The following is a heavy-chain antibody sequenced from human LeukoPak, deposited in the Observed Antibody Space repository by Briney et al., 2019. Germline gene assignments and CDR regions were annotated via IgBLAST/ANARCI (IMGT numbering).Heavy chain of an antibody. D-gene: IGHD2-2*01. V-gene: IGHV3-30-3*01. J-gene: IGHJ5*02. CDR1: GFTFSSYA. Sequence: GGSLRLSCAAAGFTFSSYAMHGGRQAPGKGVEWVAVISYDGSNKYYADSVKGRFTISRDNSKNTLYLQMNSLRAEDTAVYYCARSGYCSSTSCYWGTWFDPWGQGTLVTVSS. CDR3: ARSGYCSSTSCYWGTWFDP. CDR2: ISYDGSNK.